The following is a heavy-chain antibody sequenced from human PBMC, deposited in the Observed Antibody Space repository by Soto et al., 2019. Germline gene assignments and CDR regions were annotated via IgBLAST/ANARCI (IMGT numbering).Heavy chain of an antibody. J-gene: IGHJ3*02. CDR2: ISYDGSNK. CDR1: GFTFSSYG. D-gene: IGHD3-9*01. CDR3: AKGTTYYDILTGYDAFDI. V-gene: IGHV3-30*18. Sequence: QVQLVESGGGVVQPGRSLRLSCAASGFTFSSYGMHWVRQAPGKGLEWVAVISYDGSNKYYADSVKGRFTISRDNSKNTLYLQMNSLRAEDTAVYYCAKGTTYYDILTGYDAFDIWGQGTMVTVSS.